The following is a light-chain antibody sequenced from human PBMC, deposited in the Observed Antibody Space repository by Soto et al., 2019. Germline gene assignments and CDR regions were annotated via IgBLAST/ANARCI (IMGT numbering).Light chain of an antibody. CDR2: EAS. Sequence: DIQMTQSPSPLSASVGDRVYITCRTSQSISSYLNWYQAKPGKAPKLLIYEASSLDSGVPSRFSGSGSGTDFTLTISSLQPEDSATYYCQQSYSTPPFNFGPGTRVYI. J-gene: IGKJ3*01. CDR1: QSISSY. CDR3: QQSYSTPPFN. V-gene: IGKV1-39*01.